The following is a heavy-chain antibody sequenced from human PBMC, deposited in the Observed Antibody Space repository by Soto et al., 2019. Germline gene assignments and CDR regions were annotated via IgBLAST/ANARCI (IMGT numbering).Heavy chain of an antibody. V-gene: IGHV4-34*01. CDR1: GGSFSGYY. CDR2: INHSGST. Sequence: SETLSLTCAVYGGSFSGYYWSWIRQPPGKGLEWIGEINHSGSTNYNPSLKSRVTISVDTSKNQFSLKLSSVTAADTAVYYCASYFYYDILTGGANNYHHWFDPWGQGTLVTVSS. D-gene: IGHD3-9*01. CDR3: ASYFYYDILTGGANNYHHWFDP. J-gene: IGHJ5*02.